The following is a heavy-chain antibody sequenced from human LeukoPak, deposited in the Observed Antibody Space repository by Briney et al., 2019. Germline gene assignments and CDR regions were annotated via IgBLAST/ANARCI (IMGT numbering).Heavy chain of an antibody. J-gene: IGHJ2*01. V-gene: IGHV3-23*01. CDR1: GFTLRHYA. Sequence: GGSLTLSCAASGFTLRHYAMSWVRQAPGKGLEWVAAIGGTGASTFYADSVKGRFTISKATYKHSLYLQMTSMAADATALYYGAKAIVRHFDLWGRGTLVTVSS. D-gene: IGHD3-16*02. CDR2: IGGTGAST. CDR3: AKAIVRHFDL.